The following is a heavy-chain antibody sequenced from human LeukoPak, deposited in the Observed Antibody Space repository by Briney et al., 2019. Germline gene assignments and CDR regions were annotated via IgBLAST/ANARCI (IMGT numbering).Heavy chain of an antibody. CDR1: GYTFTSYD. CDR3: AREYILPVTIFYYYYGMDV. J-gene: IGHJ6*02. Sequence: GASVKVSCKASGYTFTSYDINWVRQAPGQGLEWMGWINPNSGGTNYAQKFQGRVTMTRDTSISTAYMELSRLRSDDTAVYYCAREYILPVTIFYYYYGMDVWGQGTTVTVSS. V-gene: IGHV1-2*02. D-gene: IGHD3-3*01. CDR2: INPNSGGT.